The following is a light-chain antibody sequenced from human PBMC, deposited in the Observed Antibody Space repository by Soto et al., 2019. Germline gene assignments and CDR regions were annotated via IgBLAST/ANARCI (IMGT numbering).Light chain of an antibody. CDR2: LAS. J-gene: IGKJ1*01. Sequence: EIVLAQSPATLSSFPGDRVTLSCRASQAVNTRLAWYQHKPGQAPRLLIYLASNRAAGVPARFSGGGSGTDFTLTISNVEPEDFAVYYCHQRQSWPRTFGQGTTVDIK. CDR3: HQRQSWPRT. CDR1: QAVNTR. V-gene: IGKV3-11*01.